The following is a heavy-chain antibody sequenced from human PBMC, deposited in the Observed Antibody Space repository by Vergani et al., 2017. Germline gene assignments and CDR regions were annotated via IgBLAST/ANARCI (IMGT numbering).Heavy chain of an antibody. CDR2: IIPILGTA. J-gene: IGHJ4*02. CDR1: GGTFSSYA. D-gene: IGHD4-17*01. V-gene: IGHV1-69*11. CDR3: AGEDEATVHFDY. Sequence: QVQLVQSGAEVKKPGSSVKVSCKASGGTFSSYAISWVRQAPGQGLEWMGRIIPILGTANYAQKFQGRVTITADESTSTAYMELSSLRSEDTAVYYCAGEDEATVHFDYWGQGTLVTVSS.